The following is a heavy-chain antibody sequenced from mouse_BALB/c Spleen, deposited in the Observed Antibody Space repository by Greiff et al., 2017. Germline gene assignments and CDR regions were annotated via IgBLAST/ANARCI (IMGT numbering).Heavy chain of an antibody. D-gene: IGHD1-1*01. CDR1: GFTITDYY. V-gene: IGHV14-4*02. Sequence: EVQLQQSGAELVRSGASVKLSCTASGFTITDYYMHWVKQRPEQGLEWIGWIAPENGDTEYAPKFQGKATMTADTSSNTAYQHLSSLTSEDTAVYYCNAETTVVSYWGQGTSVTVSS. CDR2: IAPENGDT. CDR3: NAETTVVSY. J-gene: IGHJ4*01.